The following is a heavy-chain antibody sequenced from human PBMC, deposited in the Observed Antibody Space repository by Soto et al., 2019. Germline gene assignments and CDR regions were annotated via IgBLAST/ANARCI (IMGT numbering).Heavy chain of an antibody. V-gene: IGHV3-23*01. D-gene: IGHD4-17*01. CDR2: ISGSGGVT. CDR3: AKDFIDGYGILVFDY. J-gene: IGHJ4*02. CDR1: GFTFSSYA. Sequence: GGSLRLSCAASGFTFSSYAMSWVRQGPGKGLEWVTLISGSGGVTDYADSVKGRFTVSRDNSKNTLYLQMNSLRAEDTAVYYCAKDFIDGYGILVFDYWGQGTLVTVSS.